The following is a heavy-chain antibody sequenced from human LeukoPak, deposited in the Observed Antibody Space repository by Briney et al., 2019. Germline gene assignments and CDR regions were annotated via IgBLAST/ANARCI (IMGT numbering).Heavy chain of an antibody. CDR1: GFTFGRDW. V-gene: IGHV3-7*01. CDR3: AKWDFFGDYFTFDP. J-gene: IGHJ5*02. D-gene: IGHD2/OR15-2a*01. Sequence: GGSLRLSCEASGFTFGRDWMSWVRQAPGKGLEWVATIKFDESETYYVDSVKGRFAVYRDNGQNSLFLQMSSLRVEDTALYFCAKWDFFGDYFTFDPRGQGVLVIVSS. CDR2: IKFDESET.